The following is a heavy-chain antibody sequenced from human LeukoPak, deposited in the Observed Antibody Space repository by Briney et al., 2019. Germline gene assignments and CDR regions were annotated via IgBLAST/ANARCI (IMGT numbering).Heavy chain of an antibody. CDR1: GGAFSSYA. V-gene: IGHV1-69*05. CDR2: LIPMFRTP. J-gene: IGHJ4*02. CDR3: ARDSTGTTWQLDY. D-gene: IGHD1-1*01. Sequence: SVKVSCKAAGGAFSSYAFSWVRQAPGQGLEWIGGLIPMFRTPNYAQKFLGRVTITTGESTSTAYMELTSLGADDTAVYYCARDSTGTTWQLDYWGQGTLVTVSS.